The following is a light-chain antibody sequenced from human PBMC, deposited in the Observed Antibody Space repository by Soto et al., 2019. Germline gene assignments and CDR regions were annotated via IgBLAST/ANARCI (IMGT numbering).Light chain of an antibody. Sequence: DIQMPQSPSTLSASFGDRFTIACRASQSISRWLAWYQQKPGKAPQALIYDASSLKSGVPSRFSGNGSGTEFTLTISSLQPDDFATYYCQQYNTYSTFGQRTRLEI. V-gene: IGKV1-5*01. J-gene: IGKJ5*01. CDR1: QSISRW. CDR3: QQYNTYST. CDR2: DAS.